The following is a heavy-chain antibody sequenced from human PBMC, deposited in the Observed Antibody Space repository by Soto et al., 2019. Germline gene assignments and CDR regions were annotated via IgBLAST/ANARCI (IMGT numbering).Heavy chain of an antibody. CDR1: GGSISSGDYY. D-gene: IGHD3-22*01. Sequence: LSLTCTVSGGSISSGDYYWSWIRQPPGKGLEWIGYIYYSGSTYYNPSLKSRVTISVDTSKNQFSLKLSSVTAADTAVYYCARDVGYYYDSSGSFDYWGQGTLVTVSS. CDR3: ARDVGYYYDSSGSFDY. CDR2: IYYSGST. V-gene: IGHV4-30-4*01. J-gene: IGHJ4*02.